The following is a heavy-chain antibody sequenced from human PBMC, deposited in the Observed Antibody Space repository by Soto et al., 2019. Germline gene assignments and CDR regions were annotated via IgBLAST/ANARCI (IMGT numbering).Heavy chain of an antibody. Sequence: PGGSLRLSCAASGFTFSSYWMSWVRQAPGKGLEWVANIKQDGSEKYYVDSVKGRLTISRDNAKNSLYLQMNSLRAEDTAVYYCARGEEMAGQYYYYYGMDVWGQGTTVTVAS. D-gene: IGHD6-19*01. J-gene: IGHJ6*02. CDR3: ARGEEMAGQYYYYYGMDV. CDR2: IKQDGSEK. CDR1: GFTFSSYW. V-gene: IGHV3-7*03.